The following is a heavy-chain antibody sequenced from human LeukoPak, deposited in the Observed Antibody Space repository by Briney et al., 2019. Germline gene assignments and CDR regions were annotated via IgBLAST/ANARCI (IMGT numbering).Heavy chain of an antibody. J-gene: IGHJ4*02. D-gene: IGHD1-26*01. CDR1: GFTFSSYA. V-gene: IGHV3-30*01. CDR3: ARGDSGSYPGSFDY. CDR2: ISYDGSNK. Sequence: GGSLRLSCAASGFTFSSYAMHWVRQAPGKGLEWVVVISYDGSNKYYADSVKGRFTISRDNSKNTLYLQMNSLRAEDTAVYYCARGDSGSYPGSFDYWGQGTLVTVSS.